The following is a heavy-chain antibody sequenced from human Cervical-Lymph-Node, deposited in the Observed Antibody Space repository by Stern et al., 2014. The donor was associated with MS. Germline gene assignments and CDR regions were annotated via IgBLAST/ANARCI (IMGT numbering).Heavy chain of an antibody. CDR2: IYYSGTT. V-gene: IGHV4-59*01. J-gene: IGHJ4*02. Sequence: MQLVESGPGLLRPSETLSLTCTVSGASITSYYWSWIRQPPGKGLEWIGYIYYSGTTNYNPSLKSRVTISVDTSINQFSLNVSSVTAADTAVYYCARGRGISRVSDSWGQGTLVTVSS. D-gene: IGHD2/OR15-2a*01. CDR1: GASITSYY. CDR3: ARGRGISRVSDS.